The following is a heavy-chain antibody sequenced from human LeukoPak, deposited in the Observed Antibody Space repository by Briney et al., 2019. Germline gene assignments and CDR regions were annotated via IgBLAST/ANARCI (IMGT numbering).Heavy chain of an antibody. D-gene: IGHD3-3*01. V-gene: IGHV3-23*01. CDR2: ISGSGVST. Sequence: PGGSLRLACAASGFRFSSYAMSWVRQAPGKGLEWVSAISGSGVSTYYADSVKGRFTVSRDNSKNTLYLQMSSLRAEDTAVYYCTRYDFWSPAGVWGKGTTVTVSS. CDR3: TRYDFWSPAGV. J-gene: IGHJ6*04. CDR1: GFRFSSYA.